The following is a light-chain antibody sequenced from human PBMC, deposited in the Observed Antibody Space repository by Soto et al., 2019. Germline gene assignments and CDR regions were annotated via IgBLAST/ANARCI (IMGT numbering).Light chain of an antibody. J-gene: IGLJ2*01. Sequence: QSVLTQPASVSGAPGQTVTISCTGTSSNIGGGYDVHWYQQLPGTAPTLLIYGNTDRPSGVPDRLIGSKSCASASLVITWRHKAEEAAYYCHSFYRRLTAWVFGGGTKLTVL. V-gene: IGLV1-40*01. CDR1: SSNIGGGYD. CDR3: HSFYRRLTAWV. CDR2: GNT.